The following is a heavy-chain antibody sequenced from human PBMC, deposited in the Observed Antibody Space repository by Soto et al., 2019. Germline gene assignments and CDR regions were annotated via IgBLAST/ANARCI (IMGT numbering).Heavy chain of an antibody. CDR1: GFTFSSYG. V-gene: IGHV3-30*03. CDR2: ISYDGANE. D-gene: IGHD6-6*01. J-gene: IGHJ6*02. Sequence: GVSLRLSCAASGFTFSSYGMHWVRQAPGKGLEWVAVISYDGANEYYADSVKGRFTIARDNSRNTLYLQMNSLRIEDTAVFFCARSTSSTLNYYYGMDVWGQGTTVTVS. CDR3: ARSTSSTLNYYYGMDV.